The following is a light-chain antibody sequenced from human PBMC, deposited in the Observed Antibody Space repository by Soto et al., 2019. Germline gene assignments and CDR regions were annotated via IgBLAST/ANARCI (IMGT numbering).Light chain of an antibody. Sequence: EIVLTQPPATLSLSPGERATLSCRASQSVSSSLAWYQQKPGQSPRLLIYDTSNRATGIPARFSGSGSGTDFTLTISSLEPEDFAVYYCQQRTNWRITFGQGTRLDIK. CDR3: QQRTNWRIT. J-gene: IGKJ5*01. CDR2: DTS. V-gene: IGKV3-11*01. CDR1: QSVSSS.